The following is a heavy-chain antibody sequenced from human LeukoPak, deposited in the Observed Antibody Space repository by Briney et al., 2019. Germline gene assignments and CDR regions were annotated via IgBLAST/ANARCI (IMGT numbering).Heavy chain of an antibody. V-gene: IGHV3-30*18. CDR2: ISSDGSHK. D-gene: IGHD3-9*01. J-gene: IGHJ4*02. CDR1: GFSFSTYD. Sequence: GRSLRLACAASGFSFSTYDMHWVRQAPGKGLEWVAVISSDGSHKYWADSVKGRFTISRDNSKNTVYLQMNSLRAEDTAVYYCAKGNIDWYYFDYWGQGTLVTVSS. CDR3: AKGNIDWYYFDY.